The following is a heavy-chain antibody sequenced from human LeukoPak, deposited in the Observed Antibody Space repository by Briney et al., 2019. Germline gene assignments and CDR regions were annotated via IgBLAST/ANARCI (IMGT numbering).Heavy chain of an antibody. Sequence: SETLSLTCTVSGYSISSGYYWGWIRQPPGKGLEWIGSIYHSGSTNYNPSLKTRVTISVDKSKNQFSLKLSSVTAADTAVYYCARASHDYGDYSHFDYWGQGTLVSVSS. J-gene: IGHJ4*02. CDR1: GYSISSGYY. D-gene: IGHD4-17*01. CDR2: IYHSGST. V-gene: IGHV4-38-2*02. CDR3: ARASHDYGDYSHFDY.